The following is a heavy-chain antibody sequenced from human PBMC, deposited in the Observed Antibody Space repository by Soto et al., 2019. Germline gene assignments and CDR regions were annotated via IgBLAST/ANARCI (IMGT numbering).Heavy chain of an antibody. J-gene: IGHJ4*02. V-gene: IGHV4-39*07. CDR2: IDYSGNI. CDR1: GGSITSSGSA. CDR3: ARGSGCSTSSCNLHY. Sequence: SETLSLTCNASGGSITSSGSAWGWIRQSPGKGLEWIGTIDYSGNIYYIPSLRSRITISVDKSKNQFSLNLSSVTAADTAVYYCARGSGCSTSSCNLHYWGQGALVTVSS. D-gene: IGHD2-2*01.